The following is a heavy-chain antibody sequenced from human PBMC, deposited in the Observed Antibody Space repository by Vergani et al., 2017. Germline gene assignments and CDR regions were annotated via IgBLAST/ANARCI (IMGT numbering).Heavy chain of an antibody. J-gene: IGHJ4*01. CDR2: ISGQNFRT. CDR1: GFTFTAHG. D-gene: IGHD2-21*01. V-gene: IGHV3-23*01. Sequence: EVQLLESGGGSAQPGESLRLSCVASGFTFTAHGLNWVRQAPGKGLEWGSGISGQNFRTHYADSVKGWFTISRDDSKNTVYLQINSLRAEDTAFYYCAGLYGDDGFAPFWGHGTLVTVSS. CDR3: AGLYGDDGFAPF.